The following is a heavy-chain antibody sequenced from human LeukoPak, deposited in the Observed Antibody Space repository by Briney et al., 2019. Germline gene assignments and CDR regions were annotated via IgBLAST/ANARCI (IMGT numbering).Heavy chain of an antibody. CDR1: GFTFSSYG. D-gene: IGHD4-17*01. CDR2: ISSSSSTI. J-gene: IGHJ4*02. V-gene: IGHV3-48*02. Sequence: GGSLRLSCAASGFTFSSYGMHWVRQAPGKGLEWVSYISSSSSTIYYADSVKDRFTISRDNAKNSLYLQMNSLRDEDTAVYFCARVRRFGDYGDFDYWGQGTLVTVSS. CDR3: ARVRRFGDYGDFDY.